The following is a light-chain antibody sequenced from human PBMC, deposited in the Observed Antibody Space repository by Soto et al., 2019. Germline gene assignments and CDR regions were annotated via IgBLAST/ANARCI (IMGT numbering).Light chain of an antibody. CDR1: QSVSSSY. CDR2: GAS. J-gene: IGKJ1*01. CDR3: QQYGSSPRT. V-gene: IGKV3-20*01. Sequence: EIVLTQSPGTLSLSPGERATLSCRASQSVSSSYLAWYQQKPGQAPRLLIYGASSRATCIPDRFSGSESGTDFPLTISRLEPEDLAVYYCQQYGSSPRTLGQGTKVEIK.